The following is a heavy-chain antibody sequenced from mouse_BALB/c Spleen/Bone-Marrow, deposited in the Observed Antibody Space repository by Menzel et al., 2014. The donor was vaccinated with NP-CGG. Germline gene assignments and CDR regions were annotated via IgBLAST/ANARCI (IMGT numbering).Heavy chain of an antibody. Sequence: QVQLQQSGAELVKPGASVKLSCKASGYTFTSYYMYWVKPRPGQGLEWIGGINPSNGGTNFNEKFKSKATLTVDKSSSTAYMQLSSLTSEDSAVYYCTRSEPFAYWGQGTLVTVSA. J-gene: IGHJ3*01. CDR2: INPSNGGT. CDR1: GYTFTSYY. CDR3: TRSEPFAY. V-gene: IGHV1S81*02.